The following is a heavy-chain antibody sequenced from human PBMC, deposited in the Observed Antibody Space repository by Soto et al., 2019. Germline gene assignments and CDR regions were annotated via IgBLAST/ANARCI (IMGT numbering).Heavy chain of an antibody. CDR3: ASIKGSSSGWYYGAFDF. CDR2: IYYSGST. CDR1: VVSISSSSYY. V-gene: IGHV4-39*01. J-gene: IGHJ3*01. D-gene: IGHD6-19*01. Sequence: SETLSLTCTVSVVSISSSSYYWGWIRQPPGKGLEWIGSIYYSGSTYYNPSLKSRVTISVDTSKNQFSLKLSSVTAADTAVYYCASIKGSSSGWYYGAFDFCGQATMVTXS.